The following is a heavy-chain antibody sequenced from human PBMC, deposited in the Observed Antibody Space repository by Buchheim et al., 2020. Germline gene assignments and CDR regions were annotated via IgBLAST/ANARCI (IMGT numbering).Heavy chain of an antibody. J-gene: IGHJ4*02. CDR1: GASISSTNW. Sequence: QVQLQESGPGLVKPSGTLSLTCAVSGASISSTNWWGWVRQPPGKGLEWIGEIHRDDSTTYNPSLGSRFTISGAKSKNHFSLSLSSVTAADTAVYYCAPLSPVGGFWGQGTL. CDR2: IHRDDST. CDR3: APLSPVGGF. V-gene: IGHV4-4*02. D-gene: IGHD3-10*01.